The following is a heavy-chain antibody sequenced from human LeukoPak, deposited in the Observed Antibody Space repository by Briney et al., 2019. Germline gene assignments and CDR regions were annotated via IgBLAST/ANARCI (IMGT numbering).Heavy chain of an antibody. D-gene: IGHD2-8*01. CDR2: IYYSGST. Sequence: SETLSLTCTVSGGSISSYYWSWIRQPPGKGLEWIGYIYYSGSTNYNPSLKSRVTISVDTSKNQFSLKLSSVTAADTAVYYCARVADYCTNGVCSQDWFDPWGQGTLVTVSS. J-gene: IGHJ5*02. CDR1: GGSISSYY. V-gene: IGHV4-59*01. CDR3: ARVADYCTNGVCSQDWFDP.